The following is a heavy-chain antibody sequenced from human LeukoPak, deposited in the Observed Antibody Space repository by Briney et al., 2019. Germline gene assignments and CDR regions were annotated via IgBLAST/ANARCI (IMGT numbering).Heavy chain of an antibody. D-gene: IGHD1-26*01. V-gene: IGHV1-69*01. CDR1: GGTFISYV. CDR2: IIPIFEKT. Sequence: SVKVSCKASGGTFISYVISWVRQAPGQGSEWMGGIIPIFEKTNYAQKFQGRVTITADEFTSTAYMELSRLRSDDTAVYYCAREVGATFWYYFDYWGQGTLVTVSS. J-gene: IGHJ4*02. CDR3: AREVGATFWYYFDY.